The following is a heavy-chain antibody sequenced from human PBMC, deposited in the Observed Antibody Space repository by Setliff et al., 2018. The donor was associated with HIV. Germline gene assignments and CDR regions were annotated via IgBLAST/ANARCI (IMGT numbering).Heavy chain of an antibody. J-gene: IGHJ6*03. D-gene: IGHD3-22*01. CDR1: GFTFSSYS. V-gene: IGHV3-21*01. CDR3: AREVTYYYDPYYMDV. CDR2: ISSSSSYI. Sequence: GGSLRLSCAASGFTFSSYSMNWVRQAPGKGLEWVSSISSSSSYIYYADSVKGRFTISRDNAKNALYLQMNSLRAEDTAVYYCAREVTYYYDPYYMDVWGKGTTVTVSS.